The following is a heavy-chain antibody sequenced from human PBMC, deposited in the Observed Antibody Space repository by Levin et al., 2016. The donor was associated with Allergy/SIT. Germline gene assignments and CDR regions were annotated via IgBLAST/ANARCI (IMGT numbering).Heavy chain of an antibody. CDR3: ARIFRTRQRAVTIFYFDF. J-gene: IGHJ4*02. D-gene: IGHD4-17*01. CDR1: GFTFSSYS. CDR2: ISSNSIYI. V-gene: IGHV3-21*04. Sequence: GGSLRLSCAASGFTFSSYSLTWVRQTPGKGLEWVSSISSNSIYIYYADSVKGRFTVSRDNAKNSLYLQLNSLRAEDTAVYYCARIFRTRQRAVTIFYFDFWGQGTLVTVSS.